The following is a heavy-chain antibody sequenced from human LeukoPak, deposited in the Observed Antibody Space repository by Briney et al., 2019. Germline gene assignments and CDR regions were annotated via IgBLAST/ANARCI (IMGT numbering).Heavy chain of an antibody. CDR3: AKVGVRGVIITYLDY. CDR1: GFTFSSYA. CDR2: ISGSGGST. V-gene: IGHV3-23*01. J-gene: IGHJ4*02. Sequence: PGGSLRLSCAASGFTFSSYAMSWVRQAPGKGLEWVSAISGSGGSTYYADSVKGRFTISRDNSKNTLYLQMNSLRAEDTAVYYCAKVGVRGVIITYLDYWGQGTLVTVSS. D-gene: IGHD3-10*01.